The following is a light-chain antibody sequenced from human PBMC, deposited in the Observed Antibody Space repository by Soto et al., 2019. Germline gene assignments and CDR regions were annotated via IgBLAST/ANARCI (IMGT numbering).Light chain of an antibody. J-gene: IGKJ1*01. CDR3: QQRSNRPRT. CDR1: PSISTY. CDR2: ETS. Sequence: EIVLTQSPATLSLPPGERATLSSRASPSISTYLGWYQQKPGQAPRLLIYETSRRATGIPARFSGSGSGTDFTLTISSLEPEDFAVYYCQQRSNRPRTFGQGIKVDIK. V-gene: IGKV3-11*01.